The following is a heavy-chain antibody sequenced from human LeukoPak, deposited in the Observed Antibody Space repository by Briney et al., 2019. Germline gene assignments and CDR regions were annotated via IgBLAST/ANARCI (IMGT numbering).Heavy chain of an antibody. CDR3: ARQGTSSVPQYFDY. CDR1: VGFISSYY. Sequence: AETLSLTCTVSVGFISSYYWSWIRQPPGKELEGIGYIYYTGSTNYNPSLTSRGTISVDTSKNQFSLKLSSVTAADTAVYYWARQGTSSVPQYFDYWGQGTLVTVSS. D-gene: IGHD1/OR15-1a*01. V-gene: IGHV4-59*08. J-gene: IGHJ4*02. CDR2: IYYTGST.